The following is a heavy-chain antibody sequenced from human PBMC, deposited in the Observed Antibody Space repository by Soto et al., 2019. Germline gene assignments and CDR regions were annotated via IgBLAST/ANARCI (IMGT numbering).Heavy chain of an antibody. CDR3: TRGVRSDIVVVVAAYDAFDI. D-gene: IGHD2-15*01. V-gene: IGHV3-49*03. Sequence: EVQLVESGGGLVQPGRSLRLSCTASGFTFGDYAMSWFRQAPGKGLEWVGFIRSKAYGGTTEYAASVKGRFTISRDDSKSIAYLQMNSLKTEDTAVYYCTRGVRSDIVVVVAAYDAFDIWGQGTMVTVSS. J-gene: IGHJ3*02. CDR2: IRSKAYGGTT. CDR1: GFTFGDYA.